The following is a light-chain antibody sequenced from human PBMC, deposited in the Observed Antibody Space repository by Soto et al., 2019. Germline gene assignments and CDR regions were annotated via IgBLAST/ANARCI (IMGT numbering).Light chain of an antibody. CDR1: QSISTSY. CDR3: QQFGHSPPYT. J-gene: IGKJ2*01. Sequence: EIVLTQSPGTLSLSPGERASLSCRASQSISTSYLAWYQQKPGQAPRLLIYTTSSRAAGIPDRFSGSGSGTDFTLTISRLEPEDFAVYYCQQFGHSPPYTFGQGTTLEIK. CDR2: TTS. V-gene: IGKV3-20*01.